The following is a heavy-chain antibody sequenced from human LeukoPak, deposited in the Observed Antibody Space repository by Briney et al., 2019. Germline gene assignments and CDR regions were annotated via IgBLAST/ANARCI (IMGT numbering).Heavy chain of an antibody. J-gene: IGHJ4*02. Sequence: SETLSLTCTVSGGSISSSSYYWVWIRQPPGKGLEWLVSIYYSGSTYYNPSLKSRVTISVDTSKNQFSLKLSSVTAADTAVDYCARDRRSGSPGSYFDYWGQGTLVTVSS. CDR1: GGSISSSSYY. CDR2: IYYSGST. CDR3: ARDRRSGSPGSYFDY. D-gene: IGHD3-10*01. V-gene: IGHV4-39*07.